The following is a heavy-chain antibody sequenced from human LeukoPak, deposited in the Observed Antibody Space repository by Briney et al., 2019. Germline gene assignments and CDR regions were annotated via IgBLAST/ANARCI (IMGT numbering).Heavy chain of an antibody. V-gene: IGHV3-30-3*01. D-gene: IGHD3-3*01. Sequence: GGSLRLSCAASGFTFSSYAMHWVRQAPGKGLEWGAVISYDGSNKYYADSVKGRFTFSRDSSKNTLFLQMNSLRAEDTAVYYCAKDNSHVGDSEERATYGLDVWGQGTTVTVAS. CDR1: GFTFSSYA. CDR3: AKDNSHVGDSEERATYGLDV. CDR2: ISYDGSNK. J-gene: IGHJ6*02.